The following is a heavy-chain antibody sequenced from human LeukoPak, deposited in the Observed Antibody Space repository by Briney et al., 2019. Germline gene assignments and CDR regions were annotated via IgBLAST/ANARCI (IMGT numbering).Heavy chain of an antibody. V-gene: IGHV4-59*01. J-gene: IGHJ4*02. D-gene: IGHD1-1*01. CDR1: GGSFSGYY. CDR3: ARQPRYYFDY. CDR2: IHYSGST. Sequence: SETLSLTCAVYGGSFSGYYWSWIRQPPGKGLEWPPGKGLEWIGYIHYSGSTNYNPSLKSRVTISVDTSKNQFSLKLSSVTAADTAVYYCARQPRYYFDYWGQGTLVTVSS.